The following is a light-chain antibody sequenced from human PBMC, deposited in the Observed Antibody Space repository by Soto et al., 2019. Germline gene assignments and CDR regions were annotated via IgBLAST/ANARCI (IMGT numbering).Light chain of an antibody. V-gene: IGKV3-20*01. CDR2: GAS. CDR1: QSVSSSY. Sequence: EIVLTQSPGTLYLSPGERTTLSCRASQSVSSSYLAWYQQKPGQPPRLLIYGASSRATGIPDRFSGSGSGTDFTLTISRLEPEDFAVFYCQHYDSLPITFGQGTRLETK. CDR3: QHYDSLPIT. J-gene: IGKJ5*01.